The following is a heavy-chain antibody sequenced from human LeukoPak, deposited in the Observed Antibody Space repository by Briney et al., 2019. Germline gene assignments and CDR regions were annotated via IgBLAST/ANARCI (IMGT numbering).Heavy chain of an antibody. CDR3: ARAPEFSSGWLLDY. D-gene: IGHD6-19*01. J-gene: IGHJ4*02. V-gene: IGHV4-4*07. CDR1: GDSISTYY. Sequence: SETLSLTCTVSGDSISTYYWSWIRQSAGKGLEWIGRIHTSGSTNYNPSLKSRVTMSVVTSKTQFSLKVSSVTAADTGVYYCARAPEFSSGWLLDYWGQGSLVTVSP. CDR2: IHTSGST.